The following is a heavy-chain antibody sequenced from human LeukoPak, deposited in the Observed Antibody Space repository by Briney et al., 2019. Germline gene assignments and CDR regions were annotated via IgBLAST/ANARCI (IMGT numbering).Heavy chain of an antibody. CDR3: ARTYYDYIWGSYLHFDY. Sequence: SETLSLTCTVSGGSTSSYYWSWIRQPPGKGLEWIGYIYYSGSTNYNPSLKSRVTISVDTSKNQFSLKLSSVTAADTAVHYCARTYYDYIWGSYLHFDYWGQGTLVTVSS. D-gene: IGHD3-16*02. CDR2: IYYSGST. CDR1: GGSTSSYY. V-gene: IGHV4-59*01. J-gene: IGHJ4*02.